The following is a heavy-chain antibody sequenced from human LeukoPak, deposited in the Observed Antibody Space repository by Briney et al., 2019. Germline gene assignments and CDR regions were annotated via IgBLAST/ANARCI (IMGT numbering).Heavy chain of an antibody. CDR3: AREGGSYRSFDY. D-gene: IGHD1-26*01. Sequence: SETLSLTCTVSGDSISSYYWSWIRQPAGKGLEWIWRMYSSGTTPYSPSLKSRITMSVDTSKNQFSLRLSSVTAADTAVYYCAREGGSYRSFDYWGQGTLVTVSS. CDR1: GDSISSYY. J-gene: IGHJ4*02. CDR2: MYSSGTT. V-gene: IGHV4-4*07.